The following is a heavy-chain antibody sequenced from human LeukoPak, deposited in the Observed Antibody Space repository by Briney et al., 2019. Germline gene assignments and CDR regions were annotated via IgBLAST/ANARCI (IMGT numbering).Heavy chain of an antibody. Sequence: PSETLSLTCTVSGGSISSYYLSWIRQPPGKGLEWIGYIYSSGSTNYNPSLKSRVTISVDTSKNQFSLKLSSVTAADTAVYYCARGKSRQRGYSGYDPSRFDYWGQGTLVTVSS. CDR3: ARGKSRQRGYSGYDPSRFDY. CDR2: IYSSGST. D-gene: IGHD5-12*01. V-gene: IGHV4-59*01. J-gene: IGHJ4*02. CDR1: GGSISSYY.